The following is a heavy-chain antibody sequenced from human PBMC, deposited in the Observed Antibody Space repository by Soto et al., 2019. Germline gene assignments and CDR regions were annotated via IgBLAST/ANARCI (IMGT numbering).Heavy chain of an antibody. CDR1: GGTFSSYA. D-gene: IGHD3-10*01. J-gene: IGHJ5*02. CDR2: IIPIFGTA. V-gene: IGHV1-69*13. Sequence: SVKVSCKASGGTFSSYAISWVRQAPGQGLEWMGGIIPIFGTANYAQKFQGRVTITADESTSTAYMELSSLRSEDTAVYYCASIRTMVRNWFDPWGQGTLVTVSS. CDR3: ASIRTMVRNWFDP.